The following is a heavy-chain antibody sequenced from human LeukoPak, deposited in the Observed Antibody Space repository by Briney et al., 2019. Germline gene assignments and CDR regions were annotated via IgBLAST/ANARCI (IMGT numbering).Heavy chain of an antibody. CDR1: GGSISRSIYY. V-gene: IGHV4-39*07. CDR3: ARARVGATLPGRTEDYYYMDV. D-gene: IGHD1-26*01. CDR2: IYYSGST. Sequence: SETLSLTCTVSGGSISRSIYYWGWIRQPPGKGLEWIGNIYYSGSTHYNPSLKSRVTMSVDTSKNQFSLKLSSVTAADTAVYYCARARVGATLPGRTEDYYYMDVWGKGTTVTVSS. J-gene: IGHJ6*03.